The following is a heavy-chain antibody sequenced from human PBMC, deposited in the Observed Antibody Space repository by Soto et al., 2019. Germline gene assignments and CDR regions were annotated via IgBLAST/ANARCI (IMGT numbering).Heavy chain of an antibody. D-gene: IGHD2-15*01. CDR3: ARHTPAISISDH. CDR2: IYYSGST. Sequence: SETLSLTCTVSGGSISSSSYYWGWIRQPPGKGLEWIGSIYYSGSTYYNPSLKSRVTISVDTSKNQFSLKLSSVTAADMAVYYCARHTPAISISDHWGQGTLVTVSS. J-gene: IGHJ4*02. V-gene: IGHV4-39*01. CDR1: GGSISSSSYY.